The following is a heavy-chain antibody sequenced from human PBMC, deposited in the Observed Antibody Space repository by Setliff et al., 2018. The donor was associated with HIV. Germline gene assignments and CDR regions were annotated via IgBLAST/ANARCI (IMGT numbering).Heavy chain of an antibody. CDR2: VRFDGNDK. Sequence: GGSLRLSCAASGIIFSNYGMHWVRQAPGKGLEWVAYVRFDGNDKCYRDSVKGRFTISRDNAKDSLYLQMNSLRAEDTAVYYCARRGNYLGDAFDIWGQGTMVTVSS. D-gene: IGHD1-26*01. V-gene: IGHV3-30*02. CDR1: GIIFSNYG. J-gene: IGHJ3*02. CDR3: ARRGNYLGDAFDI.